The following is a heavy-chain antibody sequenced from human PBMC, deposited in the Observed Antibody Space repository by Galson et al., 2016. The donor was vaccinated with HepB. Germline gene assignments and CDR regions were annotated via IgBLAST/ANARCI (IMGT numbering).Heavy chain of an antibody. CDR1: GYRFTNYW. CDR3: ARHLASTNDPYITLDI. Sequence: QSGAEVKKPGESLKISCKGSGYRFTNYWIGWVRQMPGKGLEWMGIIYPGNSDTRYSPSFQGHVTISADKSISTAYLQWSSLRASDTALYYCARHLASTNDPYITLDIWGQGTLVTVSS. D-gene: IGHD1-1*01. V-gene: IGHV5-51*01. CDR2: IYPGNSDT. J-gene: IGHJ3*02.